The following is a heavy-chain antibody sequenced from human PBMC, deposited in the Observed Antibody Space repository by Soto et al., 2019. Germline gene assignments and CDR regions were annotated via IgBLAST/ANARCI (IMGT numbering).Heavy chain of an antibody. V-gene: IGHV3-21*01. CDR2: ISSSSSYI. D-gene: IGHD2-15*01. CDR1: GFTFSSYS. J-gene: IGHJ5*02. Sequence: SLRLSCAASGFTFSSYSMNWVRQAPGKGLEWVSSISSSSSYIYYADSVKGRFTISRDNAKNSLYLQMKSLRAEDTAVYYCARDRRVVGYPFDPWGQGXLVTVYS. CDR3: ARDRRVVGYPFDP.